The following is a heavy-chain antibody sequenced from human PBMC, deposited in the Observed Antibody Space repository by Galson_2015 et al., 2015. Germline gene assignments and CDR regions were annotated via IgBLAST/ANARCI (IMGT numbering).Heavy chain of an antibody. D-gene: IGHD2-2*01. CDR1: GFTFSSYA. CDR2: ISYDGSNK. V-gene: IGHV3-30-3*01. J-gene: IGHJ4*02. Sequence: SLRLSCAASGFTFSSYAMHWVRQAPGKGLEWVAVISYDGSNKYYADSVKGRFTISRDNSKNTLYLQMNSLRAEDTAVYYCARECSSTSCYDYWGQGTLVTVFS. CDR3: ARECSSTSCYDY.